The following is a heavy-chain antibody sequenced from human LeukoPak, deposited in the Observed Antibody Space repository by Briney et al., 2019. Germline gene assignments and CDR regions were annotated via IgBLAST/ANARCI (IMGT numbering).Heavy chain of an antibody. V-gene: IGHV1-69*06. CDR3: ARSRYSSSWYELVDY. CDR2: IIPIFGTT. D-gene: IGHD6-13*01. Sequence: SVKVSCKASGGTFSSYAISWVRQAPGQGLEWMGGIIPIFGTTNYAQKFQDRVTITADKSTSTAYMELSSLRSEDTAVYYCARSRYSSSWYELVDYWGQGTLLTVSS. J-gene: IGHJ4*02. CDR1: GGTFSSYA.